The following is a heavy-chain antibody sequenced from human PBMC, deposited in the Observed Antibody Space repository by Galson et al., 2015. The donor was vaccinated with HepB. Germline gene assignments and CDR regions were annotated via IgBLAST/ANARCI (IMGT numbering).Heavy chain of an antibody. Sequence: SLRLSCAASGFNFSDSPLHWVRQAPGKGLEWVAMISDEGMNKYYADSVRGRFTISRSNSKETLFLKMNTMRTEDTAVYYCAKGGTDKSLDYWGQGTLVAVSS. J-gene: IGHJ4*02. D-gene: IGHD3-16*01. CDR3: AKGGTDKSLDY. CDR1: GFNFSDSP. CDR2: ISDEGMNK. V-gene: IGHV3-30*04.